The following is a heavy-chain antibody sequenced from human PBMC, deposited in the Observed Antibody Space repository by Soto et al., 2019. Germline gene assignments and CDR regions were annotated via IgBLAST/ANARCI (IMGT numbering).Heavy chain of an antibody. Sequence: QVTLKESGPVLVKPTETLTLTCTVSGFSLSNARMGVSWIRQPPGKALEWLAHIFSNDEKSYSTSLKSRLTTPKDTSKSQVVLTMTNMDPVDPATYYCARGGGGSSSSLLLVWGQGTLVTVSS. CDR2: IFSNDEK. J-gene: IGHJ4*02. V-gene: IGHV2-26*01. CDR1: GFSLSNARMG. D-gene: IGHD6-6*01. CDR3: ARGGGGSSSSLLLV.